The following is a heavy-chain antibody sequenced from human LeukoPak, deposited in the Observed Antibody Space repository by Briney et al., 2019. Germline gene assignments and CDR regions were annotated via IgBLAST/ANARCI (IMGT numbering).Heavy chain of an antibody. Sequence: GASVKVSCKASGYTFTSYYMHWVRQAPGQGLEWMGIINPSGGSTSYAQKFQGRVTMTRDTSTSTVYMELSSLRSEDTAVYYCARDKGYSSSSRLDAFDIWGQGTMVTVSS. CDR2: INPSGGST. J-gene: IGHJ3*02. D-gene: IGHD6-6*01. CDR3: ARDKGYSSSSRLDAFDI. CDR1: GYTFTSYY. V-gene: IGHV1-46*01.